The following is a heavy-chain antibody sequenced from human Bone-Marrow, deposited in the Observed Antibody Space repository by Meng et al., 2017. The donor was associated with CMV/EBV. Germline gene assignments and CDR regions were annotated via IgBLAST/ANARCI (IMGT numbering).Heavy chain of an antibody. CDR3: ARGAGDYYYGMDV. Sequence: GESLKISCAASGFTFSDYYMSWIRQAPGKGLEWVSYISSSGSTIYYADSVKGRFTISRDNAKNSLYLQMNTLRVEDTAIYYCARGAGDYYYGMDVWGQGTTVTVSS. V-gene: IGHV3-11*04. CDR2: ISSSGSTI. CDR1: GFTFSDYY. J-gene: IGHJ6*02.